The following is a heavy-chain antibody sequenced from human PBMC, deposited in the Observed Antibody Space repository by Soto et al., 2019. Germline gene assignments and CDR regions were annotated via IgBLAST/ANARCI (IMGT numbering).Heavy chain of an antibody. CDR2: INPDSGAT. CDR3: ARGDYGTGGYPFPYFDY. Sequence: ASVKVSCKASGYSFTGYYIHWVRQAPGQGLEWMGWINPDSGATNYAQNFQGRVTLTSDTSISTAPMDLTSLTSDDTAVYYCARGDYGTGGYPFPYFDYWGQGTLVTV. CDR1: GYSFTGYY. V-gene: IGHV1-2*02. J-gene: IGHJ4*02. D-gene: IGHD2-8*02.